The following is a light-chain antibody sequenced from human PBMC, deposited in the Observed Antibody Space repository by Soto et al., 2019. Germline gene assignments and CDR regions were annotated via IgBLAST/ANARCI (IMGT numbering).Light chain of an antibody. CDR1: QSISCW. J-gene: IGKJ1*01. V-gene: IGKV1-5*01. CDR2: DAS. CDR3: QQYNSYSQT. Sequence: DIQMTQSPSTLSASVGDRVTITCRASQSISCWLAWYQQKPGKAPKLLIYDASSLVSGVPSRFSGSGSGTEFTLTISSLQPDDFATYYCQQYNSYSQTFGQGTKVDIK.